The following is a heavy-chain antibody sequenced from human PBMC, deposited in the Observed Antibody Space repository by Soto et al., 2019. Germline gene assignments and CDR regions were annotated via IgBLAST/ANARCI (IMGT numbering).Heavy chain of an antibody. V-gene: IGHV4-39*07. D-gene: IGHD2-2*01. Sequence: SEIQSLSCVVSGGALSGRSNYWGWIRQPPGKGLEYIGSIYSGGSTYYNPSLKSRVTLSVDATQNQFSLRLSSVTAADTAVYYCARVPDYWGQGILVTVSS. J-gene: IGHJ4*02. CDR3: ARVPDY. CDR1: GGALSGRSNY. CDR2: IYSGGST.